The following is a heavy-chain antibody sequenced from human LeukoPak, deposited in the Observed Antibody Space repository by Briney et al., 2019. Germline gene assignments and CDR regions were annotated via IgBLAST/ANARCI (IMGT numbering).Heavy chain of an antibody. CDR3: ARGGSGYYYYFDY. J-gene: IGHJ4*02. CDR2: ISSSSSTI. CDR1: GFTFSSYS. V-gene: IGHV3-48*01. D-gene: IGHD3-22*01. Sequence: GGSLRLSCAASGFTFSSYSMNWVRQAPGKGLEWVSYISSSSSTIYYADSVKGRFTISRDNAKNSLYLQMNSLRAEDTAVYYCARGGSGYYYYFDYWGQGTLVTVSS.